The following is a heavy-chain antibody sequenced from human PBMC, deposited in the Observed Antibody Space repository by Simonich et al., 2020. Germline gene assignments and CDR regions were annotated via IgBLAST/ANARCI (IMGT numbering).Heavy chain of an antibody. CDR3: ARHTVKSIAATNYYYGMDV. D-gene: IGHD6-13*01. CDR2: INHSGST. CDR1: GGSFSGYY. Sequence: QVQLQQWGAGLLKPSETLSLTCAVYGGSFSGYYWSWIRQPPGKGLEWIGEINHSGSTNDNPSLKSRGTISVDTSKNQFSLKLSSVTAADTAVYYCARHTVKSIAATNYYYGMDVWCQGTTVTVSS. V-gene: IGHV4-34*01. J-gene: IGHJ6*02.